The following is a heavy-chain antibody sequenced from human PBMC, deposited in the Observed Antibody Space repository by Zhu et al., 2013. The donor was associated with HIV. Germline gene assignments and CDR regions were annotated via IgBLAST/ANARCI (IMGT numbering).Heavy chain of an antibody. CDR3: ATGTRGYSYGLESLGPFDP. Sequence: QVQLVQSGAEVKKPGSSVKVSCKASGGTFSSYAISWVRQAPGQGLEWMGGIIPIFGTANYAQKFQGRVTITADESTSTAYMELSSLRSEDTAVYYCATGTRGYSYGLESLGPFDPWGQGTLVTVSS. V-gene: IGHV1-69*01. CDR2: IIPIFGTA. D-gene: IGHD5-18*01. CDR1: GGTFSSYA. J-gene: IGHJ5*02.